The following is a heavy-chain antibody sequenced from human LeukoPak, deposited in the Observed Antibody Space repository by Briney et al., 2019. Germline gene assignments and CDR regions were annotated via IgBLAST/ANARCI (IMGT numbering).Heavy chain of an antibody. CDR2: ISYDGSNK. Sequence: GRSLRLSCAASGFTFSSYAIHWVRQAPGKGLAWVAVISYDGSNKYYADSVKGRFTISRDNSKNTLYLQMNSLRTEDTAVYYCARGVGDFWSGYSSPSSRFDPWGQGTLVTVSS. V-gene: IGHV3-30*04. CDR3: ARGVGDFWSGYSSPSSRFDP. J-gene: IGHJ5*02. CDR1: GFTFSSYA. D-gene: IGHD3-3*01.